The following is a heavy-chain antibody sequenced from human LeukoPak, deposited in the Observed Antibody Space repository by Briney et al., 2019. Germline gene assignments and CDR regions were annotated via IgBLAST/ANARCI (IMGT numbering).Heavy chain of an antibody. J-gene: IGHJ3*02. Sequence: SETLSLTCAVSGGTISSSNWWSWVRQPPGKWLEGIGAIYHSGSTNYNPSLKSRVTISVDKSKDQYSLKRSSVTAADTAVYYCARDWGIDAFDIWGQGTKVTVSS. CDR1: GGTISSSNW. V-gene: IGHV4-4*02. CDR3: ARDWGIDAFDI. CDR2: IYHSGST. D-gene: IGHD3-16*01.